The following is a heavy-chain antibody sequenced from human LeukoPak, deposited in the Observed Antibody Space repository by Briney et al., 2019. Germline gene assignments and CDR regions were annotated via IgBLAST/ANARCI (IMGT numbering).Heavy chain of an antibody. D-gene: IGHD4-17*01. CDR1: GFTFSSYG. Sequence: GGSLRLSCAASGFTFSSYGMNWVRQAPGKGLEWVSYISSSGSTIYYADSVKGRFTISRDNAKNSLYLQMNSLRAEDTAVYYCARDFDGDYSFYYYGMDVWGKGTTVTVSS. J-gene: IGHJ6*04. CDR3: ARDFDGDYSFYYYGMDV. V-gene: IGHV3-48*03. CDR2: ISSSGSTI.